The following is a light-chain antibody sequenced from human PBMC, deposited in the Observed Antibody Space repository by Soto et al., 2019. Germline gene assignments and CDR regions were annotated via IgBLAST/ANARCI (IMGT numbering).Light chain of an antibody. CDR1: QSVSITY. CDR2: GAS. CDR3: QQYGSSPPT. Sequence: EIVLTQSPGTLSLSPGERATLSCRASQSVSITYLVWYQQKPGQSPGLLLYGASNRASGIPDRFAGSGSGTDFTLTISRLEPEDFAVYYCQQYGSSPPTFGEGTTVEFK. J-gene: IGKJ4*01. V-gene: IGKV3-20*01.